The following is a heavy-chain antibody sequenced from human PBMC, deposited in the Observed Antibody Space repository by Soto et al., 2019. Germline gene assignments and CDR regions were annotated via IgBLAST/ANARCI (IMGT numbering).Heavy chain of an antibody. CDR2: ISGSGGST. V-gene: IGHV3-23*01. CDR3: AKDSRLLRYFDSRDENWFDP. J-gene: IGHJ5*02. D-gene: IGHD3-9*01. Sequence: PGGSLRLSCAASGFTFSSYAMSWVRQAPGKGLEWVSAISGSGGSTYYADSVKGRFTISRDNSKNTLYLQMNSLRAEDTAVYYCAKDSRLLRYFDSRDENWFDPWGQGTLVTVSS. CDR1: GFTFSSYA.